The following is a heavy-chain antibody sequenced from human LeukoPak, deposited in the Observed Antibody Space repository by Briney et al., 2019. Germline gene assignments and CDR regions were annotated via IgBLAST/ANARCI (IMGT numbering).Heavy chain of an antibody. CDR1: GFTFSSYA. V-gene: IGHV3-23*01. Sequence: GGYLRLSCAASGFTFSSYAMTWVRQAPGKGLEWVSGISATGGNTYYADSVKGRFTISRDNSKNTLYLQMNSLRAEDTAVYYCAKDLGHCGGDCYSGSDYWGQGTLVTVSS. CDR2: ISATGGNT. D-gene: IGHD2-21*02. J-gene: IGHJ4*02. CDR3: AKDLGHCGGDCYSGSDY.